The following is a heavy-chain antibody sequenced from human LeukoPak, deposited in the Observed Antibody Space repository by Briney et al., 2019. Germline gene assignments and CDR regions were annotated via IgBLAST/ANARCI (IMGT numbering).Heavy chain of an antibody. V-gene: IGHV1-2*02. CDR3: ARDYYDILTASLRANWFDP. Sequence: ASVKVSCKASGYTFSDYYMHWVRQAPGQGLEWLGWINPNSGGINYAQKFQGRVTMTRDTSISTAYMELSRLRSDDTAVYYCARDYYDILTASLRANWFDPWGPGTLVTVSS. J-gene: IGHJ5*02. CDR1: GYTFSDYY. CDR2: INPNSGGI. D-gene: IGHD3-9*01.